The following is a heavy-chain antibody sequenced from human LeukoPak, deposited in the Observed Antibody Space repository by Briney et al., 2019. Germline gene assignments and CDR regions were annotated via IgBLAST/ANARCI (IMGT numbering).Heavy chain of an antibody. J-gene: IGHJ6*03. CDR3: ARVGGSSWSYYYYYYMDV. CDR1: GFTFSSYA. D-gene: IGHD6-13*01. Sequence: GGSLRLSCAASGFTFSSYAMSWVRQAPGKGLEWVSGISGSGAYTYYADSVKGRFTISRDSSKNTLYLQMNSLRAEDTAVYYCARVGGSSWSYYYYYYMDVWGKGTTVTVSS. CDR2: ISGSGAYT. V-gene: IGHV3-23*01.